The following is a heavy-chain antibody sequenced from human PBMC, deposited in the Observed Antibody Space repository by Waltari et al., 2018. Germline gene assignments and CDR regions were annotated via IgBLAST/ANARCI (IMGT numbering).Heavy chain of an antibody. D-gene: IGHD4-17*01. CDR3: ARGGDDYGDPTWRY. CDR1: GVTFISYA. CDR2: IIHIFGTA. V-gene: IGHV1-69*13. J-gene: IGHJ4*02. Sequence: QVQLVQSGAEVKKPWSSVKFSCHASGVTFISYAISCVRQAPGQGLEWMGGIIHIFGTANYEQKFQGRVTITADESTSTAYMELSSLRSEDTAVYYCARGGDDYGDPTWRYWGQGTLVTVSS.